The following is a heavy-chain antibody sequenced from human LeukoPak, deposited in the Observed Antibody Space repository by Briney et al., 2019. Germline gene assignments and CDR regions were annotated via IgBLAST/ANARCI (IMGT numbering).Heavy chain of an antibody. CDR2: ISDIGGSP. CDR3: AKDLPRSGWALDY. J-gene: IGHJ4*02. V-gene: IGHV3-23*01. D-gene: IGHD6-19*01. Sequence: PGGSLRLSCAASGFTFSSYAMTWVRQAPGKGLEWVSHISDIGGSPCYADSVKGRFTISRDNSKNTLYLQMSSLRVEDTAIYYCAKDLPRSGWALDYWGQGTLVTVSS. CDR1: GFTFSSYA.